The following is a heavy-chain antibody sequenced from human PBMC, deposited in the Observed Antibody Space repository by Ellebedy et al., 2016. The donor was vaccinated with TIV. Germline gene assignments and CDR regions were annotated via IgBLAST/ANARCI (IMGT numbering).Heavy chain of an antibody. D-gene: IGHD1-1*01. CDR3: TRGGTSYSDY. V-gene: IGHV4-39*07. CDR1: GGAISSSSDY. J-gene: IGHJ4*02. CDR2: IHYSGST. Sequence: SETLSLTCTVSGGAISSSSDYGGWIRQSPRKGLEWIGSIHYSGSTYHNPSLKSRLTMSVDTSKNQFSLKLSSVTAADTAMYYCTRGGTSYSDYWGQGTLVTVSS.